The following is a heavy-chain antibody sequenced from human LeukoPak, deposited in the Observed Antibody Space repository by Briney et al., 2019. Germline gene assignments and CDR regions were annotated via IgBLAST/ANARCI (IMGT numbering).Heavy chain of an antibody. CDR3: ARDPRGPKWGNSNSGAFDI. CDR2: IYSGGST. V-gene: IGHV3-53*01. Sequence: GGSLRLSCAASGFTVSSNYMSWVRQAPGKGLEWVSVIYSGGSTHYADSVKGRFTISRDNSKNTLYLQMNSPRAEDTAVYYCARDPRGPKWGNSNSGAFDIWGQGTMVTVSS. CDR1: GFTVSSNY. D-gene: IGHD4-23*01. J-gene: IGHJ3*02.